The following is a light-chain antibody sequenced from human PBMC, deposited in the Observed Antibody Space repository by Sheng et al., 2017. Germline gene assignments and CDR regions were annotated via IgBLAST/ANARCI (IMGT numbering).Light chain of an antibody. V-gene: IGKV1-39*01. J-gene: IGKJ1*01. CDR2: GAS. CDR3: QQSESSPWT. Sequence: DIQMIQSPSSLSASIGDKVTFPCRASQTIGTSLNWYQLRPGKAPRLLIYGASSLQSGVPSRFSGGGSGTEFTLTISSLQPEDFATYCCQQSESSPWTFGQGTEGGDQT. CDR1: QTIGTS.